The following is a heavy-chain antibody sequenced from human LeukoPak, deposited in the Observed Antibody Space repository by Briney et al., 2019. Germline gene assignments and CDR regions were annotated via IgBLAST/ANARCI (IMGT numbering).Heavy chain of an antibody. CDR1: GGSISSGSYY. CDR3: ARANGIRWSLDVLDFDY. V-gene: IGHV4-61*02. CDR2: IYTSGST. D-gene: IGHD4-23*01. Sequence: ASETLSLTCTVSGGSISSGSYYWSWIRQPAGKGLEWIGRIYTSGSTNYNPSLKSRVTISVDTSKNQFSLKLSSVTAADTAVYYCARANGIRWSLDVLDFDYWGQGTLVTVSS. J-gene: IGHJ4*02.